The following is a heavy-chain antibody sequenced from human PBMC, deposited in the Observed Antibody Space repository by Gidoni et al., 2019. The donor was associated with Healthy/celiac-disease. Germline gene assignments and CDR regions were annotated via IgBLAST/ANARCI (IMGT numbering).Heavy chain of an antibody. CDR3: ARDNKPYDFYYYYYGMDV. D-gene: IGHD3-3*01. V-gene: IGHV3-30-3*01. CDR1: GFTFSSYA. J-gene: IGHJ6*02. Sequence: QVQLVESGGGVVQPGRSLRLSCAASGFTFSSYAMHWVRQAPGKGLEWVAVISYDGSNKYYADSVKGRFTISRDNSKNTLYLQMNSLRAEDTAVYYCARDNKPYDFYYYYYGMDVWGQGTTVTVSS. CDR2: ISYDGSNK.